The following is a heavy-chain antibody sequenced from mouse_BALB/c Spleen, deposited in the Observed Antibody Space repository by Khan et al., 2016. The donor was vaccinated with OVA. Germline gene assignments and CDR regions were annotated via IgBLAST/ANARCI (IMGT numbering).Heavy chain of an antibody. J-gene: IGHJ3*01. Sequence: VQLQQSGPELVEPGASVKMSCKASGYTFTNYVIHWVKQKPGQGLEWIGYINPDNAGTRYNEKFKGKATLTSDISSTSAYMELLSLTSEASAVYYCAREASSWDFSFPYWGQGTLVTVSA. CDR1: GYTFTNYV. CDR3: AREASSWDFSFPY. D-gene: IGHD4-1*01. V-gene: IGHV1S136*01. CDR2: INPDNAGT.